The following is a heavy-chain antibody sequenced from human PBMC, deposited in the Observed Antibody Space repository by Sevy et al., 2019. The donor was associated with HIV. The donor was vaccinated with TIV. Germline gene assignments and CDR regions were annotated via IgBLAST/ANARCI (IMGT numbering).Heavy chain of an antibody. CDR2: ISSSSSHI. CDR1: RFTFSSYA. Sequence: GGSLRLSCAASRFTFSSYAMNWVRQAPGKGLEWVSSISSSSSHIYAADSLKGRFTISRDNAKNSLFLQMNSLRAEDTAIYYCARVAADDPYFYYYGMDVWGHGTTVTVSS. CDR3: ARVAADDPYFYYYGMDV. D-gene: IGHD6-13*01. V-gene: IGHV3-21*01. J-gene: IGHJ6*02.